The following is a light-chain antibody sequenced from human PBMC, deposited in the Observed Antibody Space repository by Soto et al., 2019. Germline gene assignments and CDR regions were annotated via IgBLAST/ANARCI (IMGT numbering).Light chain of an antibody. Sequence: DIQLTQSPPTLSASVGDRVTITCRASQSIRYYLAWYQQMPGKAPKLRIYGASNLQSGVPSSFSGSGSGTEFTLTSSRLQPDDFATYFCQHHNSYYQMFGQGTKVEIK. CDR3: QHHNSYYQM. V-gene: IGKV1-5*01. CDR1: QSIRYY. J-gene: IGKJ1*01. CDR2: GAS.